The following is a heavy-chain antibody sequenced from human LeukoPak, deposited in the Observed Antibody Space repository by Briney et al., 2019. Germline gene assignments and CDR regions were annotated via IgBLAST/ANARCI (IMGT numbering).Heavy chain of an antibody. V-gene: IGHV4-59*01. J-gene: IGHJ3*02. CDR2: IYYSGST. Sequence: SETLSLTCTVSGGSISSYYWGWIRQPPGKGLEWIGYIYYSGSTNYNPSLKSRVTISVDTSKNQFSLKLSSVTAADTAVYYCAREGITMVRGPFDIWGQGTMVTVSS. CDR1: GGSISSYY. CDR3: AREGITMVRGPFDI. D-gene: IGHD3-10*01.